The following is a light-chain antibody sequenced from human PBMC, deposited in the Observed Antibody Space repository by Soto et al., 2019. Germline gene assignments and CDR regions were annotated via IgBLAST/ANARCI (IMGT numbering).Light chain of an antibody. Sequence: QSVLTQPASVSGSPGQSITISCTGTSSDVGCYNYVSWYQQHPGIAPKLLIYGVTNRPSGVSTRVSGSKSGNTASLTISGLQAEDEADYHCSSYTSSSTLLYLFGTGTKVTVL. CDR1: SSDVGCYNY. CDR3: SSYTSSSTLLYL. J-gene: IGLJ1*01. CDR2: GVT. V-gene: IGLV2-14*01.